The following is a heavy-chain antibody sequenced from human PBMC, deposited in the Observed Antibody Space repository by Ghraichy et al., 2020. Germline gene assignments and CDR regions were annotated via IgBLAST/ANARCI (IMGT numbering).Heavy chain of an antibody. CDR1: GGTFSSYA. V-gene: IGHV1-69*01. Sequence: VKVSCKASGGTFSSYAISWVRQAPGQGLEWMGGVIPIFGTANYAQKFQGRVTITADESTSTAYMELSSLRSEDTAVYYCAREVPSMGDAFDIWGQGTMVTVSS. CDR3: AREVPSMGDAFDI. CDR2: VIPIFGTA. J-gene: IGHJ3*02. D-gene: IGHD1-26*01.